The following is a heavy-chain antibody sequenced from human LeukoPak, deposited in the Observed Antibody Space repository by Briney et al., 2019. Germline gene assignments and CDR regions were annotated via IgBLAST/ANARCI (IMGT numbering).Heavy chain of an antibody. CDR3: ARDHYYDSSGSLGY. Sequence: GGSLRLSCAASGFTFDGYAVHWVRQAPGKGLEWVSSISSSSSYIYYADSVKGRFTISRDNAKNSLYLQMNSLRAEDTAVYYCARDHYYDSSGSLGYWGQGTLVTVSS. CDR2: ISSSSSYI. V-gene: IGHV3-21*01. CDR1: GFTFDGYA. D-gene: IGHD3-22*01. J-gene: IGHJ4*02.